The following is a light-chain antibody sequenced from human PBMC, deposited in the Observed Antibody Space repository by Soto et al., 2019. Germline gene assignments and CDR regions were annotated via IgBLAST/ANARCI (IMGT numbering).Light chain of an antibody. CDR2: GAF. CDR3: QQYNNRPYT. V-gene: IGKV3-15*01. Sequence: DIVMTQSPATLSVAPGERATFSCRASRTISSLLAWYQQKPGQAPRLLIYGAFTRATDIPVRFSGSGSGTEFSLTISSLQSEDFAVYYCQQYNNRPYTFGQGTRVEI. J-gene: IGKJ2*01. CDR1: RTISSL.